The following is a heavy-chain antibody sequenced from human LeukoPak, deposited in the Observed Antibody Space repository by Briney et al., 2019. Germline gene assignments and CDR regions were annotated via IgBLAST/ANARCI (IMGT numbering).Heavy chain of an antibody. CDR2: ISSSSTI. V-gene: IGHV3-48*02. CDR3: ARDFREYQLCMDV. CDR1: GFTFSSYS. Sequence: PGGSLRLSCAASGFTFSSYSMNWVRQAPGKGLEWVSYISSSSTIYYADSVKGRFTISRDNAKNSLYLQMNSLRDEDTAVYYCARDFREYQLCMDVWGQGTTVTVSS. D-gene: IGHD2-2*01. J-gene: IGHJ6*02.